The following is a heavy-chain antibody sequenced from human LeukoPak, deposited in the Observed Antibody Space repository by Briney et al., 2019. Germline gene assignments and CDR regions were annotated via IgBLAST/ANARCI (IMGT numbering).Heavy chain of an antibody. Sequence: PGGSLRLSCAASGFTFSDYWMSWVRQTPGKGLEWVANIKSDGSDRDYVDSVKGRFTISRDNSRNSLSLQMNSLRVEDTGIYYCARASAVPGTRNSCGQGTLVTVSS. D-gene: IGHD6-19*01. J-gene: IGHJ4*02. V-gene: IGHV3-7*01. CDR3: ARASAVPGTRNS. CDR1: GFTFSDYW. CDR2: IKSDGSDR.